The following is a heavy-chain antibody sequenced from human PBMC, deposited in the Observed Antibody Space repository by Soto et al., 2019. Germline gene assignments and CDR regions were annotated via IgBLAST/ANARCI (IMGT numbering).Heavy chain of an antibody. J-gene: IGHJ4*02. V-gene: IGHV1-18*01. CDR1: GYAFTTYG. Sequence: QVQLVQSGGEVKKPGASVKVSCKASGYAFTTYGVTWVRQAPGQRLEWMGWISPYSGHTSYAQNLQDRVTLTTDTAKTNAYMELRSLRSDDTAVYYCARGGTTGTPGLVDFWGQGTLVTVSS. CDR3: ARGGTTGTPGLVDF. D-gene: IGHD1-1*01. CDR2: ISPYSGHT.